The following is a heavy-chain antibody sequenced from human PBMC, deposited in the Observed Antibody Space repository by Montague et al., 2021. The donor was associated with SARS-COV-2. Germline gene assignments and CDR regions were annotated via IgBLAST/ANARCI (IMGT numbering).Heavy chain of an antibody. CDR2: IDWDDDK. CDR3: ARTDGFNLLGFDS. J-gene: IGHJ4*02. V-gene: IGHV2-70*11. CDR1: GFSLTTGGMY. D-gene: IGHD5-24*01. Sequence: PALVKPTQTLTLTCTFSGFSLTTGGMYVSWIRQPPGKALEWLARIDWDDDKYCSASLKTRLTISKDTSKNQVVLTMTDVDPLDTGTYYCARTDGFNLLGFDSWGQGTLVAVSS.